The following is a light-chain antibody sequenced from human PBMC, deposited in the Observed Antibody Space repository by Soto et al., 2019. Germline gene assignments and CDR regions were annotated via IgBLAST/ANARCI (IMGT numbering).Light chain of an antibody. CDR2: EVS. Sequence: ALTHPASVSGSPGQSITISCTGTSSDVGGYNYVSWSQQHPGKAPQLMIYEVSKRPSGVSNRFSGSKSGNTASLTISGRQDEEEADYYCSSYTSSSTYVFGTGTKGSVL. V-gene: IGLV2-14*01. CDR1: SSDVGGYNY. CDR3: SSYTSSSTYV. J-gene: IGLJ1*01.